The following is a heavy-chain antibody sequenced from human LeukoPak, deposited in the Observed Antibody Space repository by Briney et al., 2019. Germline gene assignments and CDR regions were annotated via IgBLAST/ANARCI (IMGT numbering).Heavy chain of an antibody. Sequence: GGSLRLSCAASGFTFSSFGIHWVRQAPGKGLEWVAVISYDGSNKYYADSVKGRFTISRDNSQNTLYLQMNSLRLDDTAVYYCGRLMGGYDSYFYGMDVWGQGATVTVSS. CDR2: ISYDGSNK. CDR1: GFTFSSFG. V-gene: IGHV3-30*03. D-gene: IGHD5-12*01. CDR3: GRLMGGYDSYFYGMDV. J-gene: IGHJ6*02.